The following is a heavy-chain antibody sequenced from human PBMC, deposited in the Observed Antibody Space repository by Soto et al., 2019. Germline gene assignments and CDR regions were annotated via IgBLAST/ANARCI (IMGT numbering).Heavy chain of an antibody. Sequence: GASVKVSCKASGYTFTSYAMHWVRQAPGQRLEWMGWINAGNGNTKYSQKFQGRVTITRDTSASTAYMELSSLRSEDTAVYYCARDGLSYDILTGYSLSNWFDPWGQGTLVTVSS. CDR2: INAGNGNT. J-gene: IGHJ5*02. D-gene: IGHD3-9*01. CDR3: ARDGLSYDILTGYSLSNWFDP. CDR1: GYTFTSYA. V-gene: IGHV1-3*01.